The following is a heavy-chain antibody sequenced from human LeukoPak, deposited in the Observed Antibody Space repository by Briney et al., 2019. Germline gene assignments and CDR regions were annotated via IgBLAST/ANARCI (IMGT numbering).Heavy chain of an antibody. Sequence: GGSLRLSCAASGFTFSSYSMNWVRQAPGKGLEWVSSISSSSSYIYYADSVKGRFTISRDNAKNSLYLQMNSLRAEDTAVYHCARVSAAGTGFLDLWGRGTLVLVSA. J-gene: IGHJ2*01. D-gene: IGHD6-13*01. V-gene: IGHV3-21*01. CDR2: ISSSSSYI. CDR1: GFTFSSYS. CDR3: ARVSAAGTGFLDL.